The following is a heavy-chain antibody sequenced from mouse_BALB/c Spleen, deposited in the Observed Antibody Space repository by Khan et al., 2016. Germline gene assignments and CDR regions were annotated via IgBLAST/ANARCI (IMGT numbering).Heavy chain of an antibody. V-gene: IGHV6-6*02. Sequence: EVKLEESGGGLVQPGGSLKLSCVASGFTFSNYWMNWVRQSPEKGLECVAEIRLKSNNYATHYAESVKGWFTISREDYKSSVYLPTNNLRTTDTGIYYSTPDFAYWGQGTLVTVSA. CDR1: GFTFSNYW. CDR3: TPDFAY. CDR2: IRLKSNNYAT. J-gene: IGHJ3*01.